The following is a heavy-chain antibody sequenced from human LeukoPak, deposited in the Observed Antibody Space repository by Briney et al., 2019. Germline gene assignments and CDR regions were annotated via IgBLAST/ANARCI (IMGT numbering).Heavy chain of an antibody. V-gene: IGHV4-31*03. CDR3: ARGGGYSYNKLDY. D-gene: IGHD5-18*01. Sequence: SETLSLTCTVSGGSISSGNYYWSWIRQHPGKGLEWIGYIYDSGSTYYNPSLKSRVTISVDTSKNQFSLKLSSVTAADTAVYYCARGGGYSYNKLDYWGQGILVTVSS. CDR2: IYDSGST. J-gene: IGHJ4*02. CDR1: GGSISSGNYY.